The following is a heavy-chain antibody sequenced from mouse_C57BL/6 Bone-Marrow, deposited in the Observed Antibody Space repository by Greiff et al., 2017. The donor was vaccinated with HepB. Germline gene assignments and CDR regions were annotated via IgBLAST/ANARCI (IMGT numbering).Heavy chain of an antibody. D-gene: IGHD1-1*01. J-gene: IGHJ2*01. V-gene: IGHV1-26*01. Sequence: EVQLQQSGPELVKPGASVKISCKASGYTFTDYYMNWVKQSHGKSLEWIGDINPNNGGTSYNQKFKGKATLTVDKSSSTAYMELRSLTSEDSAVYYCARPHYYGSSLDYWGQGTTLTVSS. CDR2: INPNNGGT. CDR3: ARPHYYGSSLDY. CDR1: GYTFTDYY.